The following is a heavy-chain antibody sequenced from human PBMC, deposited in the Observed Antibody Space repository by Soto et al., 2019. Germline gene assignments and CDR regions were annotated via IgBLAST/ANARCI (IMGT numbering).Heavy chain of an antibody. CDR2: ISSSSSYI. D-gene: IGHD5-12*01. CDR3: AREVSKYSVYDFAY. CDR1: GFTFSSYS. V-gene: IGHV3-21*01. Sequence: EVQLVESGGGLVKPGGSLRLSCAASGFTFSSYSMNWVRQAPGKGLEWVSSISSSSSYIYYADSVKGRFTISRDNAKNSLYLQMNSLRAEDTAVYYFAREVSKYSVYDFAYWGQATLVTVSS. J-gene: IGHJ4*02.